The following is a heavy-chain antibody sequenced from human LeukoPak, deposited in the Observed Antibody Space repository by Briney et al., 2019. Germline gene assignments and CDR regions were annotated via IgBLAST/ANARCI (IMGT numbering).Heavy chain of an antibody. D-gene: IGHD2-15*01. CDR3: ARLGWWDS. CDR1: RDSVRKDKFF. Sequence: ASETLSLTCTVSRDSVRKDKFFWGWIRQPPGEGLEWIGSVYYSGSTYYNPSLNSRVTISVDTSKNQFSLKLSSVTAADTAVYYCARLGWWDSWGQGTLVTVSS. J-gene: IGHJ4*02. V-gene: IGHV4-39*01. CDR2: VYYSGST.